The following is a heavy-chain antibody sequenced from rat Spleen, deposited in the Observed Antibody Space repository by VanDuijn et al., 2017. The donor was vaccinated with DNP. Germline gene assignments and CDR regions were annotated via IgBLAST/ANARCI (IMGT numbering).Heavy chain of an antibody. Sequence: EVQLVESGGGPVQPGRSLKLSCVASGFSFNNYWMSWIRQAPTRGLEWVATISFDNGGTYFRDSVKGRFTISRDNAKSTLYLQMDSLRSEDTATYYCARRGYGYNSFDYWGQGVMVTVSS. CDR2: ISFDNGGT. J-gene: IGHJ2*01. V-gene: IGHV5-29*01. CDR3: ARRGYGYNSFDY. D-gene: IGHD1-9*01. CDR1: GFSFNNYW.